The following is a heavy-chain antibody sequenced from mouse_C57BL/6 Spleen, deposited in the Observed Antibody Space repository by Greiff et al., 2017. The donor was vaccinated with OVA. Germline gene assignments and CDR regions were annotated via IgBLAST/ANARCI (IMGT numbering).Heavy chain of an antibody. V-gene: IGHV1-69*01. CDR1: GYTFTSYW. D-gene: IGHD2-3*01. CDR3: ARGRYEMDY. Sequence: QVQLQQSGAELVMPGASVKLSCKASGYTFTSYWMHWVKQRPGQGLEWIGEIDPSDSYTNYNQKFKGKSTLTVDKSSSTAYMQLSSLTSEDSAVYYCARGRYEMDYWGQGTSVTVSS. J-gene: IGHJ4*01. CDR2: IDPSDSYT.